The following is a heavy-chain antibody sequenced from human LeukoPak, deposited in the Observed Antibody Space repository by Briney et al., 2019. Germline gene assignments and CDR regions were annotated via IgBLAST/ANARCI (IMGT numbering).Heavy chain of an antibody. CDR3: AREGLGSSSSIY. CDR2: IYTSGST. V-gene: IGHV4-61*02. D-gene: IGHD6-6*01. Sequence: PSETLSLTCTVSGGSISSGSYYWSWIRQPAGKGLEWIGRIYTSGSTNYNPSLKSRVTISVDTSKNQFSLKLSSVTAADTAVYYCAREGLGSSSSIYWGQGTLVTVSS. J-gene: IGHJ4*02. CDR1: GGSISSGSYY.